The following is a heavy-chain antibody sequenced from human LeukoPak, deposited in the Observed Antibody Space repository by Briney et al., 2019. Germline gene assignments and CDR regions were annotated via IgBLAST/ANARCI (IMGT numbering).Heavy chain of an antibody. CDR2: ISYDGSNK. CDR3: AKEKFDWGTMYYFDY. CDR1: GFTFSSYG. V-gene: IGHV3-30*18. D-gene: IGHD3-9*01. J-gene: IGHJ4*02. Sequence: GGSLRLSCAASGFTFSSYGMHWVRQAPGKGLEWVAVISYDGSNKYYADSVKGRITVSRDNSKNTLSLQMNSLRPEDTAVYYCAKEKFDWGTMYYFDYWGQGTLVTVSS.